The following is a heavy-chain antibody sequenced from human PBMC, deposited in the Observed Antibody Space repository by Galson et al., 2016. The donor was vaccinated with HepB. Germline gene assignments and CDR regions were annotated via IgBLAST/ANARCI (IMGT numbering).Heavy chain of an antibody. Sequence: SPRLSCAASGFTFSTYNMNWVRQTPGKGLEWVSSISGSGSYLYYADSVKGRFTISRDNANNSLYLHLSSLRAEETAVYYCSRDLRNVERPDLTYYSGMDVWGQGTTVTVSS. CDR1: GFTFSTYN. CDR3: SRDLRNVERPDLTYYSGMDV. CDR2: ISGSGSYL. J-gene: IGHJ6*02. D-gene: IGHD1-1*01. V-gene: IGHV3-21*01.